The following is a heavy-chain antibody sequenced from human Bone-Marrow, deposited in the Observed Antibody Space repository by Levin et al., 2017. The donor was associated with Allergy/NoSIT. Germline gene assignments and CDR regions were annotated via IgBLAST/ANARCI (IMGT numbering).Heavy chain of an antibody. CDR3: AREGGYCDRTRCYESNFDY. V-gene: IGHV3-33*01. J-gene: IGHJ4*02. CDR2: IWHEGDNE. Sequence: PGGSLRLSCAASGFTFSSYAMHWVRQAPGKGLQWVAIIWHEGDNEYYEDSVKGRFTISRDNSKNTVFLQMNSLTAEDTGVYFCAREGGYCDRTRCYESNFDYWGQGTQVTVSS. D-gene: IGHD2-2*01. CDR1: GFTFSSYA.